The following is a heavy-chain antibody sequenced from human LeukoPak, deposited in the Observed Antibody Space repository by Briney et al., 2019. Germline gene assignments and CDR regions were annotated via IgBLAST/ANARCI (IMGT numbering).Heavy chain of an antibody. Sequence: SQTLSLTCTVSGGSISSGGYYWSWIRQHPGKGLEWIGYIYYSGSTYYNPSLKSRVTISVDTSKNQFSLKLSSVTAPDTAVYYCAREKNHYDSSDPKYYFDSWGQGTLVTVSS. D-gene: IGHD3-22*01. CDR3: AREKNHYDSSDPKYYFDS. J-gene: IGHJ4*02. V-gene: IGHV4-31*03. CDR1: GGSISSGGYY. CDR2: IYYSGST.